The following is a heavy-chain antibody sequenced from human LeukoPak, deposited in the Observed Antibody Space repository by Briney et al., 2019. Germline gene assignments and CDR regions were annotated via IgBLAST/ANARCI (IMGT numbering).Heavy chain of an antibody. V-gene: IGHV3-21*01. CDR1: GFTVSSNS. D-gene: IGHD6-6*01. CDR2: ISSSSSYI. J-gene: IGHJ4*02. CDR3: ARDFLGGSSFS. Sequence: GGSLRLSCTVSGFTVSSNSWSWVRQAPGKGLEWVSSISSSSSYIYYADSVKGRFTISRDNAKNSLYLQMNSLRAEDTAVYYCARDFLGGSSFSGGQGTLVTVSS.